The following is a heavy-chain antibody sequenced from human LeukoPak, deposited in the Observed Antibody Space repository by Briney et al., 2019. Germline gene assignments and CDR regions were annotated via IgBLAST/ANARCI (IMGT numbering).Heavy chain of an antibody. CDR1: GFSFTTYA. D-gene: IGHD5-24*01. V-gene: IGHV3-23*01. CDR3: AKGRKPDGLYNLDS. CDR2: VIGNNAKT. Sequence: RGSLRLSCAASGFSFTTYAMNWVRQAPGQGLEWVSIVIGNNAKTSYADSVKGRFTISKDNSKNTLYLQMNSLRVEDTAIYYCAKGRKPDGLYNLDSWGQGTLVIVSS. J-gene: IGHJ4*02.